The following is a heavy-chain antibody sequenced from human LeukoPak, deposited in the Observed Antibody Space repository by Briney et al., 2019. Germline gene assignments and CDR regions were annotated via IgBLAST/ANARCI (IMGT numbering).Heavy chain of an antibody. V-gene: IGHV1-18*01. CDR1: GYTFTSYG. Sequence: ASVKVSCKASGYTFTSYGISWVRQAPGQGLEWMGWISAYNGNTNYAQKLQGRVTMTTDTSTSTAYMELRSLRSDDTAVYYCARGGYGDYAAHYYYMDVWGKGTTVTISS. J-gene: IGHJ6*03. CDR2: ISAYNGNT. D-gene: IGHD4-17*01. CDR3: ARGGYGDYAAHYYYMDV.